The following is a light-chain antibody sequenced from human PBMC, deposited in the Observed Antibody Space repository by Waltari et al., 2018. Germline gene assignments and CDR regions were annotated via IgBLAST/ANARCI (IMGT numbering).Light chain of an antibody. CDR3: QQSYSTLVT. V-gene: IGKV1-39*01. Sequence: DIQMTQSPSSLSASVGDRVTITCRASQSISNYLNWYQQRPGKAPKVLIYAASTLKSGVPSRVSGSGSGTDFTLTINSLQPEDFASYYCQQSYSTLVTVGGGTKVEIK. J-gene: IGKJ4*01. CDR2: AAS. CDR1: QSISNY.